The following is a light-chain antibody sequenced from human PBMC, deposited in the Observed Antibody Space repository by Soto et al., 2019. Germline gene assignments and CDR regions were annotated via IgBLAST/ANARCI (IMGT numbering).Light chain of an antibody. V-gene: IGLV2-14*01. Sequence: QSALTQPASVSGSPGQSITISCTGTSSDVGSYNYVSWYQQHPGKAPRLMIYASSNRPSGVSHRSSGSRSGNTASLTISGLQAEDEADYFCSSYTSGSTLYVFGSGTKVTVL. CDR1: SSDVGSYNY. CDR2: ASS. CDR3: SSYTSGSTLYV. J-gene: IGLJ1*01.